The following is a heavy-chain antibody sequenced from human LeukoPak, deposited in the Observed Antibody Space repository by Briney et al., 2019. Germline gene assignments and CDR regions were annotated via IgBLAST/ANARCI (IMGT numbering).Heavy chain of an antibody. D-gene: IGHD6-13*01. CDR1: GGSISSSSYY. CDR2: IYYSGST. Sequence: SETLSLTCTVSGGSISSSSYYWGWIRQPPGKGLEWIGSIYYSGSTYYNPSLKSRVTISVDTSKNQFSLKLSSVTAADTAVYYCARGNIPYSSSWLTFDYWGQGTLVTVSS. V-gene: IGHV4-39*07. J-gene: IGHJ4*02. CDR3: ARGNIPYSSSWLTFDY.